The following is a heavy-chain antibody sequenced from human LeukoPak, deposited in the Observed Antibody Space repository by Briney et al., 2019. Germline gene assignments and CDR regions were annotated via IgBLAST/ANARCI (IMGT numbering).Heavy chain of an antibody. Sequence: GGSLRLSCAASGFTFSGYTMSWVRQAPGKGLEWVSGTSVSGDYTYYADSVKGRFTISRDNSKDTLYLQMNSLRAEETAIYYCAKGATAAAAGGYFDSWGQGTLVTVSS. CDR2: TSVSGDYT. V-gene: IGHV3-23*01. J-gene: IGHJ4*02. CDR1: GFTFSGYT. CDR3: AKGATAAAAGGYFDS. D-gene: IGHD6-13*01.